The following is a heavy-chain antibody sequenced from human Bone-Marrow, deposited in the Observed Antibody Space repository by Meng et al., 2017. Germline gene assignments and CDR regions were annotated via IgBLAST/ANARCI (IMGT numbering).Heavy chain of an antibody. V-gene: IGHV3-13*01. CDR3: EREHSSGYYDAFDI. CDR1: GLTFSSYD. D-gene: IGHD3-22*01. J-gene: IGHJ3*02. Sequence: GESLKISCAASGLTFSSYDMHWVRQATGKGLEWVSAIGTAGDTYYPGSVKGRFTISRENAKNSLYLQMNSLRAGDTAVYYCEREHSSGYYDAFDIWGQGTMVTVSS. CDR2: IGTAGDT.